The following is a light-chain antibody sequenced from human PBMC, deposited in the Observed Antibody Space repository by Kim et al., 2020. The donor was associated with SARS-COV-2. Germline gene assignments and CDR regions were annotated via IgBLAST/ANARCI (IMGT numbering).Light chain of an antibody. CDR1: QNINDY. CDR3: QQAYSTPFT. CDR2: HAS. J-gene: IGKJ2*01. Sequence: DIQMTQSPSSLSASVGDRVTFACRASQNINDYLTWYQQKAGKAPKALIFHASKLESGVPSRFSGSGSGTEFTLTISNLQPGDFATYYCQQAYSTPFTFGQGTRLEI. V-gene: IGKV1-39*01.